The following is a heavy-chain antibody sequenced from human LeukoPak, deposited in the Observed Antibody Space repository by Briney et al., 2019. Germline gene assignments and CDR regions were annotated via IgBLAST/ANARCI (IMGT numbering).Heavy chain of an antibody. V-gene: IGHV3-30*18. J-gene: IGHJ4*02. CDR3: AKVEIVGATTDYFDY. CDR1: GFTFSSYG. Sequence: GGSLRLSCAASGFTFSSYGMHWVCQAPGKGLEWVAVISYDGSNKYYADSVKGRFTISRDNSKNTLYLQMNSLRAEDTAVYYCAKVEIVGATTDYFDYWGQGTLVTVSS. D-gene: IGHD1-26*01. CDR2: ISYDGSNK.